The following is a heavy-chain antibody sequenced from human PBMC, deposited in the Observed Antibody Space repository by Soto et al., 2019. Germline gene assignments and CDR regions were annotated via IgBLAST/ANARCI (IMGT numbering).Heavy chain of an antibody. CDR1: GGTFSSYA. Sequence: QVQLVQSGAEVKKPGSSVKVSCKTSGGTFSSYAISWVRQAPGQGLEWMGGIIPIFGTANYAQKFQGRATITADDATSTAYMERSSLRSEDTAVYYCARYRANYNDSRGYYYPALDYWGQGNLVSVSS. V-gene: IGHV1-69*12. J-gene: IGHJ4*02. CDR3: ARYRANYNDSRGYYYPALDY. CDR2: IIPIFGTA. D-gene: IGHD3-22*01.